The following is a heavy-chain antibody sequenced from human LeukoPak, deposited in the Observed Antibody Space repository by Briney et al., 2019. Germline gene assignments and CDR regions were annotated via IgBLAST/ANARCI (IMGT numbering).Heavy chain of an antibody. J-gene: IGHJ4*02. CDR2: ISSSSSYI. V-gene: IGHV3-21*01. Sequence: GGSLRLSCAASGFTFSSYEMNWVRQAPGKGLEWVSSISSSSSYIYYADSVKGRFTISRDNAKNSLYLQMNSLRAEDTAVYYCARDLTAYDSSGTDYWGQGTLVTVSS. CDR1: GFTFSSYE. CDR3: ARDLTAYDSSGTDY. D-gene: IGHD3-22*01.